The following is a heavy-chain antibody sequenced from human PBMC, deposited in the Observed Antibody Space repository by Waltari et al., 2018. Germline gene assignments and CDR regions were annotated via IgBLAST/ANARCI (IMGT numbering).Heavy chain of an antibody. V-gene: IGHV4-61*02. CDR1: GGSISSGSYY. D-gene: IGHD3-9*01. J-gene: IGHJ1*01. Sequence: QVQLQESGPGLVKPSQTLSLTCTVSGGSISSGSYYWSWIRQPAGKGLEWIGRNYTSGSTNYNPYLKSRVTISVDTSKNQFSLKLSSVTAADTAVYYCARDPYYDILTGYYSPAEYFQHWGQGTLVTVSS. CDR2: NYTSGST. CDR3: ARDPYYDILTGYYSPAEYFQH.